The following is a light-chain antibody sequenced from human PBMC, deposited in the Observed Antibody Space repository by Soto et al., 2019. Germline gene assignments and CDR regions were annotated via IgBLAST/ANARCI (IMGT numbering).Light chain of an antibody. CDR1: SSDVGSYNL. CDR2: EGS. Sequence: QSALTQPASVYGSPGQSITISCTGTSSDVGSYNLVSWYQQQQGKAPKLMIYEGSKRPSGVSKRFSGSKSGNTASLTISGLQAEDDADYYCCSYAVSSTCVFGGGTTHTVL. CDR3: CSYAVSSTCV. V-gene: IGLV2-23*01. J-gene: IGLJ3*02.